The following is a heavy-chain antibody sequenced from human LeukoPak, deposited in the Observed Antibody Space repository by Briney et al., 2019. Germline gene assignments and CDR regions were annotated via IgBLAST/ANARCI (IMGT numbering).Heavy chain of an antibody. Sequence: PSETLSLTCTVSGGSISSDYYYWTWIRQSPGKGLEWIGCIFYSGGTYYNPSLKSRVTISVDTSKNQFSLKLSSVTAADTAVYYCARIGGQRGSGIDYWGQGTLVTVSS. CDR2: IFYSGGT. D-gene: IGHD6-19*01. V-gene: IGHV4-30-4*01. CDR1: GGSISSDYYY. CDR3: ARIGGQRGSGIDY. J-gene: IGHJ4*02.